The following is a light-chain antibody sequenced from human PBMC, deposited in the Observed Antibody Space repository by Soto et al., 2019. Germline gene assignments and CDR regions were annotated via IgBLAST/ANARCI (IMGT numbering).Light chain of an antibody. CDR2: KIS. CDR1: QILAHSDGNSY. CDR3: MQTTQFPLT. Sequence: DIVRIQTPLSSPVTLGHPASISCMSSQILAHSDGNSYLSWLQQRPGQPPRLLIYKISNRLSGVPDRFSGSGAGTDFTLKISRVEHEDVGVYYCMQTTQFPLTFGQGTNEDIK. V-gene: IGKV2-24*01. J-gene: IGKJ1*01.